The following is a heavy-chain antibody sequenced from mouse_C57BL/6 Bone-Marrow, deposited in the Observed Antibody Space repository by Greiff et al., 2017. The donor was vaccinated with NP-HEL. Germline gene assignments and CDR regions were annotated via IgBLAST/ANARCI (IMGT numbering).Heavy chain of an antibody. CDR1: GYTFTSYW. D-gene: IGHD2-1*01. J-gene: IGHJ4*01. V-gene: IGHV1-59*01. CDR2: IDPSDSYT. Sequence: QVQLQQPGAELVRPGTSVKLSCKASGYTFTSYWMHWVKQRPGQGLEWIGVIDPSDSYTNYNQKFKGKATLTVDTSSSTAYMQLSSLTSEDSAVYYCYGNYYAMDYWGQGTSDTVSA. CDR3: YGNYYAMDY.